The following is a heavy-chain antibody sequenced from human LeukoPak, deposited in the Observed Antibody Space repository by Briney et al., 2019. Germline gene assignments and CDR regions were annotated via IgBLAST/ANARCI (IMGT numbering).Heavy chain of an antibody. Sequence: GGSLRLSCAASGLTVSTNYMSWVRQAPGKGLEWVSIFYSGGSTYYADSVKGRFSISRDNAKNTLNLQMNSLRAEDTAVYYCARDLGQYYDTSDNWFDPWGQGTLVTVSS. CDR3: ARDLGQYYDTSDNWFDP. CDR2: FYSGGST. J-gene: IGHJ5*02. D-gene: IGHD3-22*01. CDR1: GLTVSTNY. V-gene: IGHV3-53*01.